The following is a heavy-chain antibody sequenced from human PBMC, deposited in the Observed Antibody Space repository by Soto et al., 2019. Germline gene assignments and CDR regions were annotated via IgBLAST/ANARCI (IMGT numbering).Heavy chain of an antibody. D-gene: IGHD2-2*01. V-gene: IGHV4-59*01. CDR2: IYYSGST. CDR1: GFSIGGYY. CDR3: ARVNGYCSSTSCSNYGMDV. J-gene: IGHJ6*02. Sequence: SDTLSLTCTFSGFSIGGYYLSWIRQPPGKGLEWIGYIYYSGSTNYNPSLKSRVTISVDTSKNQFSLKLSSVTAADTAVYYCARVNGYCSSTSCSNYGMDVWGQGTKVTVSS.